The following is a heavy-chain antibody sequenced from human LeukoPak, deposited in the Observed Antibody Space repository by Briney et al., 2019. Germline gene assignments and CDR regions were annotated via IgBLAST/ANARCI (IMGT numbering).Heavy chain of an antibody. D-gene: IGHD2-2*01. Sequence: GGSLRLSCAASGFTFSSYWMHWVRQAPGKGLVWVSRINSDGSSTSYADSVKGRFTLSRDNAKNTPYLQMNSLRAEDTAVYYCARGYCSSTGCHDYYFDYWGQGTLVTVSS. J-gene: IGHJ4*02. CDR3: ARGYCSSTGCHDYYFDY. CDR2: INSDGSST. V-gene: IGHV3-74*01. CDR1: GFTFSSYW.